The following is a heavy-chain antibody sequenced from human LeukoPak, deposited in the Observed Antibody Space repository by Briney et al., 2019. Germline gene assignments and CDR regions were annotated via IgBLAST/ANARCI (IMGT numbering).Heavy chain of an antibody. Sequence: SETLSLTCTVSGGSISSSSYYWGWLRQPPGTGLEWIGSIYYSGSTYYNPSLKSRVTISVDTSKNQFSLKLSSVTAADTAVYYCARLIWDSSSWYDSYYYYMDVWGKGTTVTISS. V-gene: IGHV4-39*01. D-gene: IGHD6-13*01. CDR1: GGSISSSSYY. CDR2: IYYSGST. CDR3: ARLIWDSSSWYDSYYYYMDV. J-gene: IGHJ6*03.